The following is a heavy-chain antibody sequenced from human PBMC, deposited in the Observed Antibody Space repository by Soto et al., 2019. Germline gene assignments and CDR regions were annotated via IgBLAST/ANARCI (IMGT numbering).Heavy chain of an antibody. D-gene: IGHD2-2*02. J-gene: IGHJ6*02. CDR3: TTDQGCGSTSCYTLYYYYYYGMDV. CDR1: GFTFSNAW. Sequence: GGSLRLSCAASGFTFSNAWMSWVRQAPGKGLEWVGRIKSKTDGGTTDYAAPVKGRFTISRDDSKNTLYLQMNSLKTEDTAVYYCTTDQGCGSTSCYTLYYYYYYGMDVWGQGTTVTVSS. V-gene: IGHV3-15*01. CDR2: IKSKTDGGTT.